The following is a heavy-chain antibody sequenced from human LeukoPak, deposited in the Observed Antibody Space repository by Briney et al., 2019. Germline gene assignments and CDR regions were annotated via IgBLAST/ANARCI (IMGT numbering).Heavy chain of an antibody. CDR2: INSDGIST. V-gene: IGHV3-74*01. Sequence: GGSLRLSCAASGFTFDTYALSWFRQAPGKGLVWVSRINSDGISTSYADSVKGRFTISRDNVKNTLYLQMNSLRAEDTALYYCARDSVYAFYLWGQGTMVAVS. J-gene: IGHJ3*01. CDR3: ARDSVYAFYL. CDR1: GFTFDTYA.